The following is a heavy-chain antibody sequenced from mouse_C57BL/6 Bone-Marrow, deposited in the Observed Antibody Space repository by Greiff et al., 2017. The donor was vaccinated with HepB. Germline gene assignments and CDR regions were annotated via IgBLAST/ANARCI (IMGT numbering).Heavy chain of an antibody. V-gene: IGHV1-64*01. CDR1: GYTFTSYW. CDR3: ARLGGYYYGSSYFDY. CDR2: IHPNSGST. D-gene: IGHD1-1*01. J-gene: IGHJ2*01. Sequence: VQLQQPGAELVKPGASVKLSCKASGYTFTSYWMHWVKQRPGQGLEWIGMIHPNSGSTNYNEKFKSKATLTVDKSSSTAYMQLSSLTSEDSAVYYCARLGGYYYGSSYFDYWGQGTTLTVSS.